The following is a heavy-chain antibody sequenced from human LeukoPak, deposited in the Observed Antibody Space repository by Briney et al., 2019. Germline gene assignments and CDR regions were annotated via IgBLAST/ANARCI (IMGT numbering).Heavy chain of an antibody. Sequence: PSETLSLTCSVSGGSITTYYWSWIRQAPGKGLEWIGYIEDSENTNYNPSLKSRVTISVDTSKNQFSLKLSSVTAADTAVYYCARSRSGYDEGYFDYWGQGTLVTVSS. D-gene: IGHD3-22*01. CDR2: IEDSENT. CDR3: ARSRSGYDEGYFDY. CDR1: GGSITTYY. V-gene: IGHV4-59*08. J-gene: IGHJ4*02.